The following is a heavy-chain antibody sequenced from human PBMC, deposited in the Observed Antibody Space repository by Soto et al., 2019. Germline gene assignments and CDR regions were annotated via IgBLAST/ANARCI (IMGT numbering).Heavy chain of an antibody. V-gene: IGHV3-49*03. Sequence: GGSLRLSCTASGFTFGDYAMSWFRQAPGKGLEWVGFIRSKAYGGTTEYAASVKGRFTISRDDSKSIAYLQMNSLKTEDTAVYYCTRGSGGSGYYSVVGYWGQGTLVTVSS. CDR2: IRSKAYGGTT. D-gene: IGHD3-22*01. J-gene: IGHJ4*02. CDR3: TRGSGGSGYYSVVGY. CDR1: GFTFGDYA.